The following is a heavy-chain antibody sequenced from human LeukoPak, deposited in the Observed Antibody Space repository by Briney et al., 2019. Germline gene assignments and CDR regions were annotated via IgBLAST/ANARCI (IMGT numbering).Heavy chain of an antibody. CDR1: GGSISTYY. Sequence: QVPLQESGPGLVRPSETLSLTCTVSGGSISTYYWSWIRQPPGKGLEWIGYIFYTGSTYYNPSLTSRVTISVDTPKSQFSLKLSSVTAADTAVYYCARGTAVVEDAFDIWGQGTLVTVSS. CDR3: ARGTAVVEDAFDI. J-gene: IGHJ3*02. V-gene: IGHV4-59*01. D-gene: IGHD2-15*01. CDR2: IFYTGST.